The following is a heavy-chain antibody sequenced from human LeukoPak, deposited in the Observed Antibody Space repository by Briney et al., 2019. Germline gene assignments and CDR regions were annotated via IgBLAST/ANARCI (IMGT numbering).Heavy chain of an antibody. D-gene: IGHD4-17*01. CDR1: GGSFSGYY. CDR3: ARGLTTVTTTPGY. J-gene: IGHJ4*02. CDR2: INHSGST. V-gene: IGHV4-34*01. Sequence: SETLSLTCAVYGGSFSGYYWSWIRQPPGKGLEWIGEINHSGSTNYSPSLKSRVTISVDTSKNQFSLKLSSVTAADTAVYYCARGLTTVTTTPGYWGQGTLVTVSS.